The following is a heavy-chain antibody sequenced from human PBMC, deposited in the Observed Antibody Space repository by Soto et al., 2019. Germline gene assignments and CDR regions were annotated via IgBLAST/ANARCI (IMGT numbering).Heavy chain of an antibody. CDR2: ISQTGGST. CDR1: GYTHTFNTYT. CDR3: AKVKRGIVPPIGGGFAS. Sequence: EVQLLESGGGLVQPGGSLRLSCAGSGYTHTFNTYTMSWVRQAPGKGLEWVAGISQTGGSTYYADSVKGRFTSSRDNTKDTLFLQMSSLRVADTAVYFCAKVKRGIVPPIGGGFASWGRGPLVTVSS. D-gene: IGHD1-26*01. V-gene: IGHV3-23*01. J-gene: IGHJ4*02.